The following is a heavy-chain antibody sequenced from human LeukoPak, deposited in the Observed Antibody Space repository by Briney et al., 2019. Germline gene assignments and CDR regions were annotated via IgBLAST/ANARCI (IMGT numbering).Heavy chain of an antibody. Sequence: YPSETLSLTCAVYGGSFSGYYWSWIRQPPGKGLEWIGEINHSGSTNYNPSLRSRVTISVDTSKNQFSLKLSSVTAADTAVYYCARGRGIAARPGLDYWGQGTLVTVSS. CDR1: GGSFSGYY. CDR2: INHSGST. V-gene: IGHV4-34*01. D-gene: IGHD6-6*01. CDR3: ARGRGIAARPGLDY. J-gene: IGHJ4*02.